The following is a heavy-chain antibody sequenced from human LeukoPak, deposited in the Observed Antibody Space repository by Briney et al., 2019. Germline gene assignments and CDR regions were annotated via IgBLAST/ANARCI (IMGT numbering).Heavy chain of an antibody. CDR1: GFTVSSNY. CDR3: ARFGAYCGGDCYPGAFDI. J-gene: IGHJ3*02. CDR2: IYSGGST. D-gene: IGHD2-21*02. V-gene: IGHV3-53*01. Sequence: PGGSLRLSCAASGFTVSSNYMSWVRQAPGKGLEWVSVIYSGGSTYYADSVKGRFTISRDNSKNTLYLQMNSLRAEDTAVYYCARFGAYCGGDCYPGAFDIWGQGTMVTVSS.